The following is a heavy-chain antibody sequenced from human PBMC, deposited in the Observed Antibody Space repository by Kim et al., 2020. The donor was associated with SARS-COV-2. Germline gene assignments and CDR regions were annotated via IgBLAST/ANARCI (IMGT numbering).Heavy chain of an antibody. CDR1: GFTFSSYA. CDR2: ISGTGDTT. J-gene: IGHJ4*02. CDR3: AKVRNAVTTAASDY. Sequence: GGSLRLSCAASGFTFSSYAMSWVRQAPGKGLEWVSAISGTGDTTYYADSVKGRFTISRDNSKNTVYLQMNRPIAEDTTVYYCAKVRNAVTTAASDYWSRGTLITVST. D-gene: IGHD4-17*01. V-gene: IGHV3-23*01.